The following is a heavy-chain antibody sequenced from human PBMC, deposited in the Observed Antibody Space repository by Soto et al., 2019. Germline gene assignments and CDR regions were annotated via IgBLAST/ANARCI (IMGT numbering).Heavy chain of an antibody. Sequence: SETLSLTCTVSGGSVSSGSYYWSWIRQPPGKGLEWIGYIYYSGSTNYNPSLKSRVTISVDTSKNQFSLKLSSVTAADTAVYYCARDRIVGADYYYGMDVWGQGTTVTVSS. J-gene: IGHJ6*02. V-gene: IGHV4-61*01. CDR2: IYYSGST. CDR3: ARDRIVGADYYYGMDV. CDR1: GGSVSSGSYY. D-gene: IGHD1-26*01.